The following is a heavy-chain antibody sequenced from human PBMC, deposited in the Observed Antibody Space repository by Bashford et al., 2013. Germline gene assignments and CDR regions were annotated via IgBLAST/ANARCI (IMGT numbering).Heavy chain of an antibody. CDR3: AREALYPSATLGHGIDV. CDR1: GFSLSDYY. J-gene: IGHJ6*02. Sequence: GGSLRLSCAASGFSLSDYYMTWIRQTPGKGLEWLSYISTTSLYRNYADSVKGRIFVSRDNAKNSLHLQLNSLRAEDTAVYYCAREALYPSATLGHGIDVWGRGTTVTVSS. CDR2: ISTTSLYR. D-gene: IGHD1-26*01. V-gene: IGHV3-11*05.